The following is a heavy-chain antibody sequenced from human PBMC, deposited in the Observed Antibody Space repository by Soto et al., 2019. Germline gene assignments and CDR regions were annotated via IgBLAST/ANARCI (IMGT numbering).Heavy chain of an antibody. CDR3: ARLWGWSVDS. CDR2: IYYTGDS. J-gene: IGHJ4*02. Sequence: PSETLSLTCTVSGGSISSDSYFWAWIRQPPGKGPEWIGTIYYTGDSYYNPSLKSRVTISVDTSKNQFSLKLSSVTAADTAVYYCARLWGWSVDSWGQGALVTVSS. V-gene: IGHV4-39*01. D-gene: IGHD3-16*01. CDR1: GGSISSDSYF.